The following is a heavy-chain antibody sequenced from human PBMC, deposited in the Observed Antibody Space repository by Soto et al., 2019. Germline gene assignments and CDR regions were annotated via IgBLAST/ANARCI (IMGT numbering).Heavy chain of an antibody. CDR1: GYPVTAYY. CDR3: ARGGGVGVAGSAAFDM. CDR2: INPATGAA. V-gene: IGHV1-2*02. J-gene: IGHJ3*02. Sequence: QLHLVQSGAVVKKPGASVTVSCSASGYPVTAYYMHWVRQAPGRGLEWMGGINPATGAAKYTQTFQGRVTMNRDTSTSTVFMELRGLTSGDTAVFYRARGGGVGVAGSAAFDMWGQGTLVTVSS. D-gene: IGHD3-3*01.